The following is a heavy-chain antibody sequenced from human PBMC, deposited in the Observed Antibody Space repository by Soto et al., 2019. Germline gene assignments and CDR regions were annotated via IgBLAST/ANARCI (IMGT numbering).Heavy chain of an antibody. CDR1: GYTFTSYA. V-gene: IGHV1-3*01. J-gene: IGHJ4*02. D-gene: IGHD3-16*02. Sequence: ASVKVSCKASGYTFTSYAMHWVRQAPGQRLEWMGWINAVNGNTKYSQKFQGRVTITRDTSARTAYMDLSSPRSEDTAVYYCARSDPYRLRLGELSHFDYWGQGTLVTVSS. CDR2: INAVNGNT. CDR3: ARSDPYRLRLGELSHFDY.